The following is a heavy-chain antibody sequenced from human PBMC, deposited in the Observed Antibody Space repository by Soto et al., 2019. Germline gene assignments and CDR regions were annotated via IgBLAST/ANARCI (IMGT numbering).Heavy chain of an antibody. V-gene: IGHV4-34*01. CDR1: GGSFSGYC. CDR3: AAAITIFGVVTPYYYYGMDV. Sequence: SETLSLTCAVYGGSFSGYCWSWIRQPPGKGLEWIGEINHSGSTNYNPSLKSRVTISVDTSKNQFSLKLSSVTAADTAVYYCAAAITIFGVVTPYYYYGMDVWGQGTTVTVSS. J-gene: IGHJ6*02. CDR2: INHSGST. D-gene: IGHD3-3*01.